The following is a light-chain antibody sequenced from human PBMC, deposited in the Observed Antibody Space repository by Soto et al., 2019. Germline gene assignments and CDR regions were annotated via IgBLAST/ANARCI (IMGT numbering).Light chain of an antibody. V-gene: IGLV1-44*01. J-gene: IGLJ2*01. CDR1: SSNIGSKT. CDR3: AAWDDSLRML. Sequence: QSVLTQPPSASGTPGQRVTISCSGSSSNIGSKTVNWYQKLPGTAPKLPMYNNNQRPSGVPDRFSGSKSGTSASLAISGLQSEDEADYYCAAWDDSLRMLFGGGTKVTVL. CDR2: NNN.